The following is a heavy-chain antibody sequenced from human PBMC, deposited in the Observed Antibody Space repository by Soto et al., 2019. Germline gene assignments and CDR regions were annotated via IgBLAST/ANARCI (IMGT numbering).Heavy chain of an antibody. Sequence: QLQLQESGPGLVKPSETLSLTCTVSGGSISSSRSYWGWIRQPPGKGLECIGSIYYSGSTYYSPSFKSRVTISVYTSKNQFSLKLSSVTAADTAVYYCARRGLVGATTFDYWGQGTLVTVSS. J-gene: IGHJ4*02. D-gene: IGHD1-26*01. CDR3: ARRGLVGATTFDY. V-gene: IGHV4-39*01. CDR2: IYYSGST. CDR1: GGSISSSRSY.